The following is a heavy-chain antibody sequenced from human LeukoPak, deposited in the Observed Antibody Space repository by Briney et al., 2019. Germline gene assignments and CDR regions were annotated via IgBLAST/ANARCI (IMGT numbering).Heavy chain of an antibody. V-gene: IGHV3-74*01. D-gene: IGHD3-10*01. Sequence: GGSLRLSCAASGFIFSNYWMHWVRQAPGKGLVWVSHVNSDGTSTDYADSVKGRFTISRDNAKKTLYLQMNSLRVEDMAVYYCARVHDYGLDWGQGTLVTVSS. CDR1: GFIFSNYW. CDR2: VNSDGTST. CDR3: ARVHDYGLD. J-gene: IGHJ4*02.